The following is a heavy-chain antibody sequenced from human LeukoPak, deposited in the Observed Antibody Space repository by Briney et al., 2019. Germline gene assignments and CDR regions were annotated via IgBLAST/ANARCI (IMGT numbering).Heavy chain of an antibody. CDR3: VRVNTGMNSGSYHLDY. J-gene: IGHJ4*02. Sequence: GGSLRLSCAASGFTFSSYSMNWVRQAPGKGLEWVGRIRKKANGYTTEYGASVKGRFTISRDDSKNALYLQMNSLKTEDTALFYCVRVNTGMNSGSYHLDYWGQGTLVTVPS. V-gene: IGHV3-72*01. CDR1: GFTFSSYS. D-gene: IGHD3-10*01. CDR2: IRKKANGYTT.